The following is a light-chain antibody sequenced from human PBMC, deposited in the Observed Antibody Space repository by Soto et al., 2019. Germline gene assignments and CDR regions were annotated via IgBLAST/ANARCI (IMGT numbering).Light chain of an antibody. V-gene: IGLV2-11*01. Sequence: SALTQPRSVSGSPGQSVTISCTGTSSDVGGYNYVSWYLQHPGKAPKVMIYDVSKRPSGVPDRFSGSKSGNTASLTISGLQAEDEADYYCCSYAGAYTYYVFGTGTKLTVL. J-gene: IGLJ1*01. CDR2: DVS. CDR1: SSDVGGYNY. CDR3: CSYAGAYTYYV.